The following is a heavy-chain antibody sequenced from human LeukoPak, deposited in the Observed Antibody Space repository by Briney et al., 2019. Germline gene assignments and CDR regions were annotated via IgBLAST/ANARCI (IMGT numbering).Heavy chain of an antibody. J-gene: IGHJ4*02. CDR2: IKPDDSEK. CDR3: VTHEVTVITRSTFDN. D-gene: IGHD4-23*01. Sequence: GGSLRLSCAACGFTFSNAWMSWVRQAPGKGLEWLANIKPDDSEKYYGNSVNGRFTILRDNAKNSVYLQMNSLRAEDTGVYYCVTHEVTVITRSTFDNWGQGTLVTVSS. V-gene: IGHV3-7*01. CDR1: GFTFSNAW.